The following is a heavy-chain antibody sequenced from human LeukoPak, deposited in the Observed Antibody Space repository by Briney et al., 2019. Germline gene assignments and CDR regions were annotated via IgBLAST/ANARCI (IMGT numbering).Heavy chain of an antibody. CDR3: ARYSLDAFDI. J-gene: IGHJ3*02. CDR2: ISSSSSYI. V-gene: IGHV3-21*01. Sequence: GRSLRLSCAASGFTFSSYSMNWVRQAPGKGLEWVSSISSSSSYIYYADSVKGRFTISRDNAKNSLYLQMNSLRAEDTAVYYCARYSLDAFDIWGQGTMVTVSS. CDR1: GFTFSSYS. D-gene: IGHD5-18*01.